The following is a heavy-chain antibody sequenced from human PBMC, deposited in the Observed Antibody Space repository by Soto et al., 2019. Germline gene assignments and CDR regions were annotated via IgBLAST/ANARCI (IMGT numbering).Heavy chain of an antibody. CDR2: IWYDGGNK. CDR3: ARDGQWLPRDGLRSSYYFDY. J-gene: IGHJ4*02. V-gene: IGHV3-33*01. D-gene: IGHD6-19*01. Sequence: QVQLVESGGGAVQPGRSLRLSCAASGFNFSSYVMHWVRQAPGKGLEWVAVIWYDGGNKYYADSVKGRFTISRGNSKNTLYLQMISLRAEDTAVYYCARDGQWLPRDGLRSSYYFDYWGQGTLVTVSS. CDR1: GFNFSSYV.